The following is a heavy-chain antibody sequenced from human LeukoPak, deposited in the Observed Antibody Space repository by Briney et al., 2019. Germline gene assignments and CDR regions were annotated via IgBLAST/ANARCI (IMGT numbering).Heavy chain of an antibody. D-gene: IGHD4-17*01. J-gene: IGHJ3*01. Sequence: GGSLRLSCSASGFTFSSSAMHWVRQAPGKGLEYVSTTSSDGGSTYYADSVKGRFTISRDNSKNTLYLQMSSLRAEDTGVYYCVKESGAYGDYYDAFDVWGQGTMVTVSS. CDR3: VKESGAYGDYYDAFDV. CDR2: TSSDGGST. V-gene: IGHV3-64D*06. CDR1: GFTFSSSA.